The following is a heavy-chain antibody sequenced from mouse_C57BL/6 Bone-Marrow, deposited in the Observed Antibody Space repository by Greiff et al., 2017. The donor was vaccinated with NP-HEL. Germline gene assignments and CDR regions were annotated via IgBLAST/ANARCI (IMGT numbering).Heavy chain of an antibody. V-gene: IGHV5-4*01. D-gene: IGHD1-1*01. CDR1: GFTFSSYA. CDR3: ARDYYGSSLYAMDY. Sequence: EVQVVESGGGLVKPGGSLKLSCAASGFTFSSYAMSWVRQTPEKRLEWVATISDGGSYTYYPDNVKGRFTISRDNAKNNLYLQMRRLKSEDTAMYYCARDYYGSSLYAMDYWGQRASVTVSS. J-gene: IGHJ4*01. CDR2: ISDGGSYT.